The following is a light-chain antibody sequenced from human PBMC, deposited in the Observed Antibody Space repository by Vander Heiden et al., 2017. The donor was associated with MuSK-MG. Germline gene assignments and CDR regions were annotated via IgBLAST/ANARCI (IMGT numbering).Light chain of an antibody. J-gene: IGKJ4*01. CDR2: VAS. CDR3: QQYNNWPPFT. V-gene: IGKV3-15*01. Sequence: EIVLTQSSATLSVSPGERATLTCRASQSVSSNLAGYQQKPGRAPRLLIYVASTRATGIPARFSGSGSGTEFTLTISSLQSEDFAVYYCQQYNNWPPFTFGEGTKVEIK. CDR1: QSVSSN.